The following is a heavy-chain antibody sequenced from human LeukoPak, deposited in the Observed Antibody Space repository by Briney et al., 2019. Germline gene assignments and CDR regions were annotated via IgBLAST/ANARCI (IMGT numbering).Heavy chain of an antibody. V-gene: IGHV1-69*04. Sequence: SVKVSCTASGGTFSSYAVSWVRQAPGQGLEWMGRIIPILGIANYAQTFQGRVTITADKSTSTAYMELSSLRSEDTAVYYCARVGLMTADDAFDIWGQGTMVTVSS. J-gene: IGHJ3*02. CDR2: IIPILGIA. D-gene: IGHD2-8*01. CDR3: ARVGLMTADDAFDI. CDR1: GGTFSSYA.